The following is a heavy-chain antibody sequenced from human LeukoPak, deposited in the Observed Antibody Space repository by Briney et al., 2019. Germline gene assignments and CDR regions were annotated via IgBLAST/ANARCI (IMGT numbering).Heavy chain of an antibody. V-gene: IGHV4-59*01. CDR2: LSKSGNT. Sequence: SETPSLTCTVSGGSISSYYWSWIRLPPGKGLEWIGYLSKSGNTNYSPSLKSRVTIFGDTSKNQFFLKLSSVTAADTAMYYCARARYVNSFYAFDIWGQGALFSASS. D-gene: IGHD3-9*01. J-gene: IGHJ3*02. CDR3: ARARYVNSFYAFDI. CDR1: GGSISSYY.